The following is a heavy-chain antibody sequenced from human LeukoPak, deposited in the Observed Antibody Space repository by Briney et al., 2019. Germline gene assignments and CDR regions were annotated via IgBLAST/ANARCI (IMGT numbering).Heavy chain of an antibody. Sequence: SETLSLTCAVYGGSFSGYYWSWIRQPPGQGLEWIGEINHSGSTNYNPSLKSRVTISVDTSKSQFSLKLSSVTAADTAVYYCASGTTGYYGMDVWGQGTTVTVSS. CDR1: GGSFSGYY. J-gene: IGHJ6*02. CDR2: INHSGST. CDR3: ASGTTGYYGMDV. V-gene: IGHV4-34*01. D-gene: IGHD4-17*01.